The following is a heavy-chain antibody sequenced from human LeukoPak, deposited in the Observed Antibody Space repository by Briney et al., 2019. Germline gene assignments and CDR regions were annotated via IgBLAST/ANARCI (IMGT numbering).Heavy chain of an antibody. Sequence: PSETLSLTCTVSGGSISSYYWSWIRQPAGKGLEWIGRIYTSGSTNYNPSLKSRVTMSVDTSKNQFSLKLTSLTAADTAVYYCARDGYYYGSGSYPFDPWGQGTLVTASS. V-gene: IGHV4-4*07. CDR1: GGSISSYY. CDR3: ARDGYYYGSGSYPFDP. J-gene: IGHJ5*02. CDR2: IYTSGST. D-gene: IGHD3-10*01.